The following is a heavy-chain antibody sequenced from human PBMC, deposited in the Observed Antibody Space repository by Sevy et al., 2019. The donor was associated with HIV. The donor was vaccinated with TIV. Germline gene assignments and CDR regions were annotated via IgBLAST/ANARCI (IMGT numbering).Heavy chain of an antibody. CDR3: ASMGFEELLWFGELSYWFDP. D-gene: IGHD3-10*01. CDR2: IYYTGST. Sequence: SETLSLTCPVSGGSIRSYYWSWIRQPPGKGLEWIGYIYYTGSTNYNPSLKSRVTIAVDTSKNQFSLKLSSVTAADTAVYYCASMGFEELLWFGELSYWFDPWGQGTLVTVSS. J-gene: IGHJ5*02. CDR1: GGSIRSYY. V-gene: IGHV4-59*01.